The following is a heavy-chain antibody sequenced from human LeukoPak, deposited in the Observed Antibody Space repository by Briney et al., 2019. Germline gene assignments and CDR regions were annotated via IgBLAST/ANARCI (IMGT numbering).Heavy chain of an antibody. V-gene: IGHV1-69*13. Sequence: ASVKVSCKASGGTFSSYAISWVRQAPGQGLEWMGGIIPIFGTANYAQKFQGRVTITADESTSTAYMELSSLRSEDTALYFCARGRWVGTTPAYYLDYWGQGTLVTVSS. J-gene: IGHJ4*02. CDR3: ARGRWVGTTPAYYLDY. D-gene: IGHD1-7*01. CDR1: GGTFSSYA. CDR2: IIPIFGTA.